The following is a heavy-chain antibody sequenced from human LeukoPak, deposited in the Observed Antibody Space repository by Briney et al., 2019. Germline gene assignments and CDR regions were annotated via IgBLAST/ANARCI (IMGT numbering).Heavy chain of an antibody. CDR3: ARAPSEIGGYYPEYFRH. J-gene: IGHJ1*01. CDR2: IKSDGST. V-gene: IGHV3-74*01. Sequence: PGGSLRLSCAASGFTFSTYWMHWVRQAPGKGLVWDSRIKSDGSTNYADSVKGRFTISRDNAKNTLSLQMNSLRPEDTGVYYCARAPSEIGGYYPEYFRHWGQGPLVTVSS. D-gene: IGHD3-3*01. CDR1: GFTFSTYW.